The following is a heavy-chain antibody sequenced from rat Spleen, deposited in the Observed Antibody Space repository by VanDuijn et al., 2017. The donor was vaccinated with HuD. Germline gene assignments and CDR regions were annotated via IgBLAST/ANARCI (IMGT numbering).Heavy chain of an antibody. V-gene: IGHV5-20*01. CDR1: GFTFSNFD. J-gene: IGHJ2*01. Sequence: EVQLVESGGGLVQPGRPMKISCAASGFTFSNFDMAWVRQAPTKDLEWVASISYDASRIYYRDSVKGRFTISRNNAKSTLYLQMDSLRSEDTATYYCTRDSGFYYWGQGVMVTVSS. CDR2: ISYDASRI. D-gene: IGHD4-4*01. CDR3: TRDSGFYY.